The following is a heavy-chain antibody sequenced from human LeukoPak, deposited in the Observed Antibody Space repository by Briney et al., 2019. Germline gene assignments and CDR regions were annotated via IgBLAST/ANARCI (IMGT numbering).Heavy chain of an antibody. J-gene: IGHJ2*01. CDR2: VYYSGST. Sequence: SETLSLTCSVSGGSITSSTYHWGWIRQHPGKGLEWIGYVYYSGSTYYNPSLKSRLTISVDTSENQFSLKLSSATAADTAVYYCSRAILTPSGYVWHFDLWGRGTLVTVSS. CDR1: GGSITSSTYH. CDR3: SRAILTPSGYVWHFDL. V-gene: IGHV4-31*03. D-gene: IGHD3-3*01.